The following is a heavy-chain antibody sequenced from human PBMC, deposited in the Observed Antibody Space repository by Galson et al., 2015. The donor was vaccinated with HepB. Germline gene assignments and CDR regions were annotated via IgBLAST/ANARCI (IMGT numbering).Heavy chain of an antibody. V-gene: IGHV3-30*18. Sequence: LRLSCAVSGLTFSDYDMHWVRQAPGKGLEWVALISSNGGAQYYGGSVKGRFTVSRDNFDNTLYLQMSGLRPEDTAVYYCAKDISITSGWYDGLDHWGQGTLVTVSS. CDR3: AKDISITSGWYDGLDH. J-gene: IGHJ4*02. D-gene: IGHD6-19*01. CDR1: GLTFSDYD. CDR2: ISSNGGAQ.